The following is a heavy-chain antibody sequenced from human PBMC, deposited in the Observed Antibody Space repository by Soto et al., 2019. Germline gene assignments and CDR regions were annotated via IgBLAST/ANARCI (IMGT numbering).Heavy chain of an antibody. CDR1: GFSISSGVYS. V-gene: IGHV4-30-2*01. CDR3: ARGGYSSKYYFYYGMDV. CDR2: IFHIGST. J-gene: IGHJ6*02. Sequence: TQSLTCAFSGFSISSGVYSWSWIRQPPGKGLEWIGYIFHIGSTYYNPSLKSRVTITVDTSKNQFSLKLSSVTAADTAVYYCARGGYSSKYYFYYGMDVWGQGTTVTV. D-gene: IGHD5-18*01.